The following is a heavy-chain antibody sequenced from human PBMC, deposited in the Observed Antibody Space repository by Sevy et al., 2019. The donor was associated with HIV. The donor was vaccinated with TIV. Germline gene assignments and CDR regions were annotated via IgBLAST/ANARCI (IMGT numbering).Heavy chain of an antibody. CDR1: GFTFNIYS. CDR3: AREGCTKPHDY. CDR2: LSFGCGKI. J-gene: IGHJ4*02. V-gene: IGHV3-23*01. Sequence: GGSLRLSCAASGFTFNIYSMSWVRQTPGKGLEWVATLSFGCGKIYHADSGKGRFTMSRDDSKNAVYLQMNNLRVEDTAIYYCAREGCTKPHDYWGQGTLVTVSS. D-gene: IGHD2-8*01.